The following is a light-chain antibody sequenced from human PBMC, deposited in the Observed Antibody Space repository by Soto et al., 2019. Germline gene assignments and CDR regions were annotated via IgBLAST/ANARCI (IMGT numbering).Light chain of an antibody. V-gene: IGKV3-15*01. CDR3: HQYNNWPPWT. CDR1: QSVSSN. J-gene: IGKJ1*01. CDR2: DAS. Sequence: EIVVTQSSGTLFVSPGERGIFSCRASQSVSSNLAWYQQKRGQTPRLLIYDASTRATGIPARFSGSGSGTEFTLTISSLQSEDFAVYYCHQYNNWPPWTFGQGTKVDIK.